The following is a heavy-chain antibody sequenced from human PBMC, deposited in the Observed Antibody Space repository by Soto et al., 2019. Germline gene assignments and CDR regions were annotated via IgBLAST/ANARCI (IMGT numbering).Heavy chain of an antibody. V-gene: IGHV3-23*01. CDR2: ISGSGGST. D-gene: IGHD1-26*01. CDR3: AGRVGATNYGMDV. J-gene: IGHJ6*02. Sequence: GGSLRLSCAASGFTFSSYAMSWVRQAPGKGLEWVSAISGSGGSTYYADSVKGRFTISRDNSKNTLYLQMNSLRAEDTAVYYSAGRVGATNYGMDVWGQGTTVTVSS. CDR1: GFTFSSYA.